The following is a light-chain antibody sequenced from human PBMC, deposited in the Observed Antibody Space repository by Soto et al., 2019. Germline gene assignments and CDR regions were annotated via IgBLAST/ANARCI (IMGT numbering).Light chain of an antibody. CDR3: QSYDSSLRRV. CDR2: DDN. Sequence: QSVLTQPPSVSAAPGQKVTISCSGSSSNIGGNSVSWYQRLPGTAPKLLIYDDNKRPSGIPDRFSGSKSGTSATLGITGFQTGDEADYYCQSYDSSLRRVFGTGTRSPS. V-gene: IGLV1-51*01. CDR1: SSNIGGNS. J-gene: IGLJ1*01.